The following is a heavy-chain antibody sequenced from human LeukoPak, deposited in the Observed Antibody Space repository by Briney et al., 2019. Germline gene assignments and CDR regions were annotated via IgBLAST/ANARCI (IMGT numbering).Heavy chain of an antibody. Sequence: SETLSLTCDVSGHSISSNYYWGWIRQSPEKGLEWIGSIYHRGSTYYSPSFESRVTISVDTSKNQFSLNLSSVTATDTAKYYCARHLLYYYYYMDVWGKGTTVTVSS. CDR1: GHSISSNYY. CDR2: IYHRGST. V-gene: IGHV4-38-2*01. J-gene: IGHJ6*03. CDR3: ARHLLYYYYYMDV.